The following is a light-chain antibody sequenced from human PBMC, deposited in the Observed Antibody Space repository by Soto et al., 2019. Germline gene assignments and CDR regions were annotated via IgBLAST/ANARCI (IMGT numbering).Light chain of an antibody. CDR1: QSVSSSY. CDR2: GAS. V-gene: IGKV3-20*01. CDR3: QQYGSSSGFT. Sequence: EIVLTQSPGTLSLSPGERATLSCRASQSVSSSYLAWYQQKPGQAPRLLIYGASSRATGIPDRFSGSGSGTDFTLTISRLEPEDFAVYSCQQYGSSSGFTFGPRTKVDIK. J-gene: IGKJ3*01.